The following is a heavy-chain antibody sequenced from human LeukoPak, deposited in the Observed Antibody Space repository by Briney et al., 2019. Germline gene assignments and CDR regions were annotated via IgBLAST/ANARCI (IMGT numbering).Heavy chain of an antibody. CDR3: AKGNSSSPSVNYYMDV. CDR2: ISWNGGSI. V-gene: IGHV3-9*03. CDR1: GFTFSSYA. D-gene: IGHD6-6*01. Sequence: PGGSLRLSCAASGFTFSSYAMHWVRQVPGKGLEWVSGISWNGGSIGYADSVKGRFTVSRDNAKNSLYLQMNSLRGEDMALYYCAKGNSSSPSVNYYMDVWGKGTTVTVSS. J-gene: IGHJ6*03.